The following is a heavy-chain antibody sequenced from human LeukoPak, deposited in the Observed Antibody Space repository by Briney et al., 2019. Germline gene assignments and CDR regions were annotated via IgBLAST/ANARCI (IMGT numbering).Heavy chain of an antibody. D-gene: IGHD3-16*01. Sequence: LRLSCAASGFTFDDYAMHWVRQAPGKGLEWVSGISWNSGSIGYADSVKGRFTISRDNAKNSLYLQMNSLRAEDTALYYCAKEDRRGRHFDYWGQGTLVTVSS. V-gene: IGHV3-9*01. CDR1: GFTFDDYA. CDR2: ISWNSGSI. J-gene: IGHJ4*02. CDR3: AKEDRRGRHFDY.